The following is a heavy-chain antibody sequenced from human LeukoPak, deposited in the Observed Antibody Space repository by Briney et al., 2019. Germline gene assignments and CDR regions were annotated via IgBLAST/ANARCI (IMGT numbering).Heavy chain of an antibody. J-gene: IGHJ6*02. CDR1: GYTSTSYG. CDR3: ARDLKVVVVAATTYYYYGMDV. V-gene: IGHV1-18*01. D-gene: IGHD2-15*01. CDR2: ISAYNGNT. Sequence: ASVKVSCKASGYTSTSYGISWVRQAPGQGLEWMGWISAYNGNTNYAQKLQGRVTMTTDTSTSTAYMELRSLRSDDTAVYYCARDLKVVVVAATTYYYYGMDVWGQGTTVTVSS.